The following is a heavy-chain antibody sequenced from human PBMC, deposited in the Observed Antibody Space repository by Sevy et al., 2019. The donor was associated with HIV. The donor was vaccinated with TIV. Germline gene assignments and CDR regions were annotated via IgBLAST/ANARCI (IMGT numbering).Heavy chain of an antibody. V-gene: IGHV3-7*01. CDR2: IKQDGNEK. Sequence: GESLKISCVASGFNLSPYWMTWVRQAPGKGLEWVANIKQDGNEKYYVDSVKGRFTVSRDNAKNELYLQMYSLWVEDTAVYFCASNTYHYDSNTYYPVYWGQGTRVTVSS. D-gene: IGHD3-22*01. CDR3: ASNTYHYDSNTYYPVY. CDR1: GFNLSPYW. J-gene: IGHJ4*02.